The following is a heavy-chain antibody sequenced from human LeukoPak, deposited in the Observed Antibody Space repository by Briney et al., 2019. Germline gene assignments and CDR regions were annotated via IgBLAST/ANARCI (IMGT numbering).Heavy chain of an antibody. J-gene: IGHJ4*02. CDR2: ISAYNGNT. CDR3: ARKLGYCSGGSCYLCDY. CDR1: GYTFTSYG. Sequence: ASVKVSCKASGYTFTSYGISWVRQAPGQGLEWMGWISAYNGNTNYAQKLQGRVTMTTDTSTSTAYMELRSLRSDDTAVYYCARKLGYCSGGSCYLCDYWGQGILVTVSS. D-gene: IGHD2-15*01. V-gene: IGHV1-18*01.